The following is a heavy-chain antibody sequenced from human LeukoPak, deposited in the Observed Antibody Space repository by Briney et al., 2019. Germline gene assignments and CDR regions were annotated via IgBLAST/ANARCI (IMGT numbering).Heavy chain of an antibody. CDR2: VSVGGGST. CDR3: AKVRDCSGGSCYRYFDY. V-gene: IGHV3-23*01. Sequence: PGRSLRLSCAASGFTFSSYAMSWVRQAPGKGLEWVSDVSVGGGSTYYADSVKGRFTISRDNSKNTLYLQMNSLRAEDTAVYYCAKVRDCSGGSCYRYFDYWGQGTLVTVSS. D-gene: IGHD2-15*01. CDR1: GFTFSSYA. J-gene: IGHJ4*02.